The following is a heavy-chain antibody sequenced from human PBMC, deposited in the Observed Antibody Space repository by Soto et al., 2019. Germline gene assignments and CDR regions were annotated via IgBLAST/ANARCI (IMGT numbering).Heavy chain of an antibody. V-gene: IGHV4-34*01. J-gene: IGHJ4*02. CDR3: ARRYCSGGRCSSTFDS. Sequence: SETRSRTWAVYGGSFSCYCWSWSRQPPGKGLEWIGEVNRSGSTNYNPSLKSRVTISVDTSKNQFSLKLSSVTAADTAVYYCARRYCSGGRCSSTFDSWGQGNLVTVSS. CDR1: GGSFSCYC. CDR2: VNRSGST. D-gene: IGHD2-15*01.